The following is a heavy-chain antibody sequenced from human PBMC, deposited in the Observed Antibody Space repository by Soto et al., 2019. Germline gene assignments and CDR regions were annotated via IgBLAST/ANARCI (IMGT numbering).Heavy chain of an antibody. CDR2: ISFSDGGT. CDR3: VKDDRILGRRYFDL. V-gene: IGHV3-23*01. J-gene: IGHJ2*01. CDR1: GFTFKESA. Sequence: GGSLRLSCEASGFTFKESAMNWVRQAPGKGLEWVASISFSDGGTYYADSVKGRLTISRDNSKNTLFLQMNSLRVEDAAVYYCVKDDRILGRRYFDLWGRGTLVTVSS. D-gene: IGHD2-15*01.